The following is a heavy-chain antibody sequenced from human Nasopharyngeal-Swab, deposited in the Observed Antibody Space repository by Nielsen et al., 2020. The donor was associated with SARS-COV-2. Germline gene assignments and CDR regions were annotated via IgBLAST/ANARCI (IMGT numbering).Heavy chain of an antibody. Sequence: GARRLSCTVPGGSINRRRYNGGGNRQPPGKGLEWIGSTDYSGSTYYNPYLESRVTISVDTSKNQFSLKLSSVTAADTAVYYCAISGWYYAFDIWGQGTMVTVSS. J-gene: IGHJ3*02. D-gene: IGHD6-19*01. CDR3: AISGWYYAFDI. V-gene: IGHV4-39*07. CDR1: GGSINRRRYN. CDR2: TDYSGST.